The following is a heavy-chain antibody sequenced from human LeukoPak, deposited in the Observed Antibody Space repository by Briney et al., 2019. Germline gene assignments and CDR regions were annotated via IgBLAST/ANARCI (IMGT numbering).Heavy chain of an antibody. CDR3: ANRRDGHNYPFDY. D-gene: IGHD5-24*01. CDR1: GFTFSSYA. J-gene: IGHJ4*02. Sequence: GGSLRLSCAASGFTFSSYAMSWVRQAPGKGLEWVSAISGSGGSTYYADSVKGRFTISRDNSKNTLYLQMNSLRAEDTAVYYCANRRDGHNYPFDYWGQGTLVTVSS. CDR2: ISGSGGST. V-gene: IGHV3-23*01.